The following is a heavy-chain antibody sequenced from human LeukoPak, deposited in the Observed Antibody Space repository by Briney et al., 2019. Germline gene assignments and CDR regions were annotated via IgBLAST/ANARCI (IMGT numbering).Heavy chain of an antibody. Sequence: GASVKVSCKASGYTFTSYGIGWVRQAPGQGLEWMGWISAYNGNTNYAQKLQGRVTMTTDTSTSTAYMELRSLRSDDTAVYYCARTHTRFAALTSTGYWGQGTLVTVSS. D-gene: IGHD6-6*01. V-gene: IGHV1-18*01. CDR3: ARTHTRFAALTSTGY. CDR1: GYTFTSYG. J-gene: IGHJ4*02. CDR2: ISAYNGNT.